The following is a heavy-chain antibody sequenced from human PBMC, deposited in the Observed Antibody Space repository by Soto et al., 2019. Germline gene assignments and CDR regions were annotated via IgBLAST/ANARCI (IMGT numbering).Heavy chain of an antibody. Sequence: EVQLVETGGGLIQPGGSLRLSCAASGCTVSSNYMSWVRQAPGKGLEWVSIIYSSGSTNYAAPVTGRITISRYNSKNTLSLKMTSLTVRDRDVVYCARVLNVYDHSGYYHYWGQRTLVTVSP. CDR2: IYSSGST. CDR1: GCTVSSNY. D-gene: IGHD3-22*01. J-gene: IGHJ4*02. V-gene: IGHV3-53*02. CDR3: ARVLNVYDHSGYYHY.